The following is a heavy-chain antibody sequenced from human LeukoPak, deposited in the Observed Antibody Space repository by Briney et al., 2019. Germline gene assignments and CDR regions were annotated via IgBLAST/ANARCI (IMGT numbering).Heavy chain of an antibody. Sequence: MASETLSLTCSVSGGSISSSNYYWSWIRQPAGKGLEWIGRIYTSESTNYNPSLKSRVTISVDTSRNQFSLNLSSVTAADTAVYYCASGITGTTYAFDIWGQGTMVTVSS. CDR2: IYTSEST. V-gene: IGHV4-61*02. D-gene: IGHD1-20*01. CDR3: ASGITGTTYAFDI. J-gene: IGHJ3*02. CDR1: GGSISSSNYY.